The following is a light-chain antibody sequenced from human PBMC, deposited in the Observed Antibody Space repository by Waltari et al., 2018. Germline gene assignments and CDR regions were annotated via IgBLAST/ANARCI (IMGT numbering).Light chain of an antibody. J-gene: IGLJ1*01. CDR2: DVS. Sequence: QSALTQPASASGSPGQSITIPCTGTSTDLGGYNYVSWYQQHPGKAPKLMIYDVSSRPSGVSNRFSGSKSGNTASLTISGLQAEDEADYYCSSFTRNSLYVFGTGTKVTVL. V-gene: IGLV2-14*01. CDR3: SSFTRNSLYV. CDR1: STDLGGYNY.